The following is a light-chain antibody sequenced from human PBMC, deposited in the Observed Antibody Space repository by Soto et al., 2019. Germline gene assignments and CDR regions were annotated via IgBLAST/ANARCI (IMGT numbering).Light chain of an antibody. V-gene: IGKV3-20*01. CDR2: GAS. CDR1: QSVSSSY. CDR3: QQYAPGIT. J-gene: IGKJ3*01. Sequence: EIVLTQSPGTLSLSPGERATLSCRASQSVSSSYLAWYQRKPGQAPRLLIYGASSRATGIPDRFSGSGSGTDFTLTISRLEPEDFAVYYCQQYAPGITFGPGTKVDIK.